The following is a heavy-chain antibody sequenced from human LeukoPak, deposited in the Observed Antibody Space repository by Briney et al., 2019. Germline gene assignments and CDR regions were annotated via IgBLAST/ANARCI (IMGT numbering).Heavy chain of an antibody. CDR3: ARGRRDDYYYYYGMDV. J-gene: IGHJ6*02. CDR2: LYSGGNT. Sequence: PGGSLRLSCAASGFSVSSSYMTWVRQAPGKGLEWVSVLYSGGNTYYADSVKGRFTISRDDSKNTLYLEMISLRAEDTAVYYCARGRRDDYYYYYGMDVWGQGTTVTVSS. CDR1: GFSVSSSY. V-gene: IGHV3-66*01.